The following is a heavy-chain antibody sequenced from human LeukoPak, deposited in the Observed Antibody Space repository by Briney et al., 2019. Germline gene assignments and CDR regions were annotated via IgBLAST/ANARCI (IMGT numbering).Heavy chain of an antibody. V-gene: IGHV3-48*03. CDR2: ISSSGSTA. Sequence: GGSLRLSCAPSGFTFSTYEMNWVRQAPGKGLEWISYISSSGSTAYYADSMKGRFTVSRDNAENSLYLQMNSLRADDTAVYYCARTLTTVTTLDYWGQGTLVTVSS. CDR3: ARTLTTVTTLDY. CDR1: GFTFSTYE. D-gene: IGHD4-17*01. J-gene: IGHJ4*02.